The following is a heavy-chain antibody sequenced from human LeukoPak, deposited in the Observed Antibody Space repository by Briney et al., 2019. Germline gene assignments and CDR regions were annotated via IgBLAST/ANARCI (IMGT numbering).Heavy chain of an antibody. Sequence: GGSLRLSCAASGFTFSNFGMHWVRQAPGKGLQWVAVISYDGSNKYYADSVKGRFTISRDNSKNTLYLQMNSLRAEDTAVYYCAKSDSSGPDYWGQGTLVTVPS. CDR3: AKSDSSGPDY. D-gene: IGHD6-19*01. V-gene: IGHV3-30*18. J-gene: IGHJ4*02. CDR1: GFTFSNFG. CDR2: ISYDGSNK.